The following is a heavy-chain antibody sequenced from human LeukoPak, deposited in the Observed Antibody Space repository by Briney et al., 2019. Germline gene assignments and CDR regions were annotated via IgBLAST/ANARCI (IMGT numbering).Heavy chain of an antibody. V-gene: IGHV1-8*01. CDR1: GYTFTSYD. CDR2: MNPNSGNT. CDR3: ARAWSGYSSSWPSFWEPDDAFDI. D-gene: IGHD6-13*01. Sequence: GASVKVSCKASGYTFTSYDINWVRQATGQGLEWMGWMNPNSGNTGYARKFQGRVTMTRNTSISTAYMELSSLRSEDTAVYYCARAWSGYSSSWPSFWEPDDAFDIWGQGTMVTVSS. J-gene: IGHJ3*02.